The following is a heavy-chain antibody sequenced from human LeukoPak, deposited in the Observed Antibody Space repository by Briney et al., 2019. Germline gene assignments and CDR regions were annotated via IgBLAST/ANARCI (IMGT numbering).Heavy chain of an antibody. V-gene: IGHV4-59*08. Sequence: SETLSLTCTVSGGSISSYYWSWIRQPPGKGLEWIGYMYYSGSTNYNPSLKSRVTISVDTSKNQFSLKLSSVTAADTAVYYCARAYSSSWYFNWFDPWGQGTLVTVSS. J-gene: IGHJ5*02. CDR3: ARAYSSSWYFNWFDP. CDR1: GGSISSYY. D-gene: IGHD6-13*01. CDR2: MYYSGST.